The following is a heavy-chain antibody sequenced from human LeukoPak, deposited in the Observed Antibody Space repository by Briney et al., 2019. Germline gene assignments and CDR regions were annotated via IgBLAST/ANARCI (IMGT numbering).Heavy chain of an antibody. CDR2: ISVYNGNT. CDR3: ARAYYYGSGSYYLNWFDP. D-gene: IGHD3-10*01. Sequence: GASVKVSCKASGYTFNTYGISWVRQAPGQGLEWMGWISVYNGNTNYAQEFQGRVTMTTDTSLSTAYMELRSLRSDDTAVYYCARAYYYGSGSYYLNWFDPWGQGTLVTVSS. J-gene: IGHJ5*02. V-gene: IGHV1-18*01. CDR1: GYTFNTYG.